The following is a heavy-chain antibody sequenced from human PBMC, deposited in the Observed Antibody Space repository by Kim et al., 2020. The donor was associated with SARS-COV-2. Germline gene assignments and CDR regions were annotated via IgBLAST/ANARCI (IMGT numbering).Heavy chain of an antibody. CDR3: ATYNWNFDHDF. CDR2: VDAGGART. CDR1: GFNFKEYY. V-gene: IGHV3-74*01. D-gene: IGHD1-7*01. Sequence: GGSLRLSCKASGFNFKEYYMHWVRQLPGGGLEWVARVDAGGARTKYTASVKDRFTISRDNAKNALYLSMTSLRAEDTAVYYCATYNWNFDHDFWGRGTLVSVSS. J-gene: IGHJ4*02.